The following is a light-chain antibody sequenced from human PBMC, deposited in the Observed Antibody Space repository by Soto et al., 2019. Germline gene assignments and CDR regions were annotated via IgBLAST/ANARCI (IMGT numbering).Light chain of an antibody. V-gene: IGLV1-40*01. CDR1: SSNIGAGYD. Sequence: QSVLTQPPSVSGAPGQRVTISCTGSSSNIGAGYDVHWYQHLPGTAPKLLIYGNINRPSGVPDRFSGSKSGTSASLAITGLQAEDEADYYCQSYDSGLSAVVFGGGTKVTVL. CDR2: GNI. J-gene: IGLJ2*01. CDR3: QSYDSGLSAVV.